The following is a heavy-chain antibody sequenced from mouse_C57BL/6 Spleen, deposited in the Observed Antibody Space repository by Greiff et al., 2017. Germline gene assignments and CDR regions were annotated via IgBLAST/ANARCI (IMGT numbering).Heavy chain of an antibody. D-gene: IGHD1-1*01. CDR2: IRLKSDNYAT. J-gene: IGHJ3*01. V-gene: IGHV6-3*01. CDR3: TGVVASSAWFGY. CDR1: GFTFSNYW. Sequence: EVKLVESGGGLVQPGGSMKLSCVASGFTFSNYWMNWVRQSPEKGLEWVAQIRLKSDNYATHYAESVKGRFTISRADSKSSVYLQMNNLRAEDTGIYYCTGVVASSAWFGYWGQATLVT.